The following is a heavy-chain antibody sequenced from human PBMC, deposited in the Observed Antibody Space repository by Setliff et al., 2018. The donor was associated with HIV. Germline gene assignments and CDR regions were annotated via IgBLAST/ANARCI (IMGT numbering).Heavy chain of an antibody. D-gene: IGHD5-18*01. Sequence: GGSLRLSCAASGFRFDDYGMSWVRQAPGKGLDWVSGINWNGGSTGYADSVKDRFTVSRDDSKSIAYLQINSLKTEDTAVYYCTRDKGYAFDIWGQGTMVTVSS. J-gene: IGHJ3*02. CDR1: GFRFDDYG. V-gene: IGHV3-20*04. CDR2: INWNGGST. CDR3: TRDKGYAFDI.